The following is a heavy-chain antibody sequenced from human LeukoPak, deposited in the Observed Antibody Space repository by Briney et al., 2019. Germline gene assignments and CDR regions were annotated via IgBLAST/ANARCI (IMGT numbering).Heavy chain of an antibody. J-gene: IGHJ4*02. D-gene: IGHD5-12*01. V-gene: IGHV1-8*01. CDR2: MNPKNGNT. Sequence: ASVKVSCKASGYTFTSYDINWVRQATGQGLEWMGWMNPKNGNTGYAQKFQGRVTMTRNTSISTAYMELSSLRSEETAVYYWARFPPGGYAFVVYWGQGTLVTVSS. CDR3: ARFPPGGYAFVVY. CDR1: GYTFTSYD.